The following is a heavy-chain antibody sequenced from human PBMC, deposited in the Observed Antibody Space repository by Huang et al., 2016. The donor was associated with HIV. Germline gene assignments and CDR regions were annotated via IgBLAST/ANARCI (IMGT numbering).Heavy chain of an antibody. CDR2: IKQDESEK. D-gene: IGHD1-7*01. CDR3: ATKTAGMDI. CDR1: TFTFGASW. V-gene: IGHV3-7*01. J-gene: IGHJ6*02. Sequence: VESGGRSVQPGGSIKLSCVGSTFTFGASWMSWVRQPTGKGLEGVANIKQDESEKYYVDSVKGRFNIARDNARKVLFLEMDDLRVEDTAIYFCATKTAGMDIWGQGTTVTVSS.